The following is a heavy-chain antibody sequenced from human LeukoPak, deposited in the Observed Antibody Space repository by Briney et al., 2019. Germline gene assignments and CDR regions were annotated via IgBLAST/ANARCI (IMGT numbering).Heavy chain of an antibody. CDR3: ARCWFHFWSGYPKSRFAP. Sequence: SETLSVTCAVCGGSFSGYYWSWMRQPPGKGLEWIGEINHSGSTNYNPSLTSRATISVDQSNNQFSLKLRSPPPADTAVYYCARCWFHFWSGYPKSRFAPWGQGTLVTVSS. J-gene: IGHJ5*02. V-gene: IGHV4-34*01. CDR1: GGSFSGYY. D-gene: IGHD3-3*02. CDR2: INHSGST.